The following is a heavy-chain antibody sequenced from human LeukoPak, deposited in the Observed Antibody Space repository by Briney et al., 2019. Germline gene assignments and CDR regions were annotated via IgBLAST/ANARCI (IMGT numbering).Heavy chain of an antibody. CDR1: GGSVSSGSYY. J-gene: IGHJ4*02. D-gene: IGHD3-3*01. CDR2: INHSGST. V-gene: IGHV4-39*07. CDR3: ARARYDFWSGYYPFDY. Sequence: SETLSLTCTVSGGSVSSGSYYWSWIRQPPGKGLEWIGEINHSGSTNYNPSLKSRVTISVDTSKNQFSLKLSSVTAADTAVYYCARARYDFWSGYYPFDYWGQGTLVTVSS.